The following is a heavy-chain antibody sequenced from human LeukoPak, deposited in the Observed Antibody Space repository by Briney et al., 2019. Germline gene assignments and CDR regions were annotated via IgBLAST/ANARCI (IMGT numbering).Heavy chain of an antibody. J-gene: IGHJ4*02. D-gene: IGHD3-10*01. CDR1: GFTFSSYG. CDR3: AKDGEYGSGSYYNGDYFDY. Sequence: GGALRLSCAASGFTFSSYGMHWVRQAPGKGLEWVAFIRYDGSNKYYADSVKGRFTISRDNSKNTLYLQMNSLRAEDTAVYYCAKDGEYGSGSYYNGDYFDYWGQGTLVTVSS. V-gene: IGHV3-30*02. CDR2: IRYDGSNK.